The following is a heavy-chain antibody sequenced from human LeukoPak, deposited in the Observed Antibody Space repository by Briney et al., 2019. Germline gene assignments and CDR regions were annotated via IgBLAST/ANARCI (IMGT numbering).Heavy chain of an antibody. J-gene: IGHJ6*02. CDR3: ARESGNFYYYYGMDV. V-gene: IGHV3-21*01. CDR2: ISSSSSYI. CDR1: GFTFNIYA. D-gene: IGHD4-23*01. Sequence: GGSLRLSCAASGFTFNIYAMNWVRQAPGKGLEWVSSISSSSSYIYYADSVKGRFTISRDNAKNSLYLQMNSLRAEDTAVYYCARESGNFYYYYGMDVWGQGTTVTVSS.